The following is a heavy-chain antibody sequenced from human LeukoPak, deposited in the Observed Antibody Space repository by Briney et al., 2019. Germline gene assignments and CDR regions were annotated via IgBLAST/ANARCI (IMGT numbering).Heavy chain of an antibody. CDR1: GYTFSSYD. CDR3: ARDTGTYNDFDS. V-gene: IGHV1-18*01. J-gene: IGHJ4*02. CDR2: ISTNSGNT. Sequence: ASVKVSCKASGYTFSSYDISWVRQAPGQRLEWMGWISTNSGNTKYVQKFQGRVTMTTDTSTSTGYMELRSLTSDDTAMYYCARDTGTYNDFDSWGQGTLVTVSS. D-gene: IGHD3-10*01.